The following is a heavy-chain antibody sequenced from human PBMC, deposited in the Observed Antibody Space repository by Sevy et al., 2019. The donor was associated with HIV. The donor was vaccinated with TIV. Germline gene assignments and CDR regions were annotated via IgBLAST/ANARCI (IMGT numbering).Heavy chain of an antibody. D-gene: IGHD2-2*01. CDR1: GFTFSNAW. CDR3: TTDPVGRVVVPAAMAKAVDY. V-gene: IGHV3-15*01. CDR2: IKSKTDGGTT. J-gene: IGHJ4*02. Sequence: GGSLRLSCAASGFTFSNAWMSWVRQAPGKGLEWVGRIKSKTDGGTTDYAAPVKGSFTISRDDSKNTLYLQMNSLKTEDTAVYYCTTDPVGRVVVPAAMAKAVDYWGQGTLVTVSS.